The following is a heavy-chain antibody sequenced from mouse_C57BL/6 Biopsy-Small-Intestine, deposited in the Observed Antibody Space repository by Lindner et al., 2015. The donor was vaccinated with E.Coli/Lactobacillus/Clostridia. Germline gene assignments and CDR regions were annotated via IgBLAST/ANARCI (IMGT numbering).Heavy chain of an antibody. V-gene: IGHV1-14*01. Sequence: VQLQESGPELVKPGASVKVSCKASGYTFTSYVIHCMKQKPGQGLEWIGYINPYNDGTKYNEKFKGKATLTSDKSSSTAYVELSSLTSEDSAVYYCARELYDGYSPYYYAMDYWGQGTSVTVSS. J-gene: IGHJ4*01. CDR2: INPYNDGT. CDR1: GYTFTSYV. D-gene: IGHD2-3*01. CDR3: ARELYDGYSPYYYAMDY.